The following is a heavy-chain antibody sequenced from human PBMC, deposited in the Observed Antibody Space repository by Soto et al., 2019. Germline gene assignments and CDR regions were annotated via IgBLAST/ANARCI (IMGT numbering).Heavy chain of an antibody. CDR3: ARVRKAFDI. CDR1: GGSIISYY. V-gene: IGHV4-59*01. J-gene: IGHJ3*02. Sequence: SETLSLTCTVSGGSIISYYWSWIRQPPGKGLEWIGYIYYSGSTNYNPSLKSRVTISVDTSKNQFSLKLSSVTAADTAVYYCARVRKAFDIWGQGTMVTVS. CDR2: IYYSGST.